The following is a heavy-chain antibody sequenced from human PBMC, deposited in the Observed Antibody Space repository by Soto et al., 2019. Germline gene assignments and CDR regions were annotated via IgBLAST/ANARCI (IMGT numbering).Heavy chain of an antibody. CDR2: IYYSGTT. CDR3: APGGGLCSSTICWGGYYYYYGMDV. J-gene: IGHJ6*02. CDR1: GGSISSGYYY. D-gene: IGHD2-2*01. Sequence: SETLSLTCSVSGGSISSGYYYWSWLRQPPGKGLEWVGNIYYSGTTYYNPSLKRRLIISVDTSKNQFSLKLSSVSAADTAVYYGAPGGGLCSSTICWGGYYYYYGMDVWGQGTTVTVSS. V-gene: IGHV4-30-4*01.